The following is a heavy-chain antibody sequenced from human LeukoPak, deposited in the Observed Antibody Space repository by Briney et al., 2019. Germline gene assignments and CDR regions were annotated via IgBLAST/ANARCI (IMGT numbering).Heavy chain of an antibody. CDR2: ISGSGGST. CDR3: ANTDSSGWSDY. D-gene: IGHD6-19*01. Sequence: ETLSLTCTVSGGSISSYYWSWVRQAPGKGLEWVSAISGSGGSTYYADSVKGRFTISRDNSKNTLYLQMNSLRAEDTAVYYCANTDSSGWSDYWGQGTLVTVSS. V-gene: IGHV3-23*01. J-gene: IGHJ4*02. CDR1: GGSISSYY.